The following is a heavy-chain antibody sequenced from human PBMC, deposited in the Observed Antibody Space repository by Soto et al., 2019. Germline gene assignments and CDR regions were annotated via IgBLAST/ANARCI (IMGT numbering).Heavy chain of an antibody. Sequence: EVQLLESGGGLVQPGGSLRVSCAASGFTFGTYAMCWVRQAPGKGLEWVSIVSGSGDITYYADSVKGRFTISRDNSKNTLYLHMNNLRAEVTALYCCAKGRCGSSSCSDDHWGQGTLVTVAS. V-gene: IGHV3-23*01. CDR2: VSGSGDIT. J-gene: IGHJ4*02. CDR3: AKGRCGSSSCSDDH. D-gene: IGHD2-2*01. CDR1: GFTFGTYA.